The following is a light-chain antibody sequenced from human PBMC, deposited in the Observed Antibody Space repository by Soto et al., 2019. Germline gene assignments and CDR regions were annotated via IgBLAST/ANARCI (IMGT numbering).Light chain of an antibody. CDR2: DVS. Sequence: QSALTQPRSVSGSPGQSVTISRTGTSSDVGGYNYVSWYQQHPGKAPKLMIYDVSKRPSGVPDRFSGSKSGNTASLTISGLQAEDEADYYCCSYAGSSSYVFGTGTKVTVL. V-gene: IGLV2-11*01. J-gene: IGLJ1*01. CDR3: CSYAGSSSYV. CDR1: SSDVGGYNY.